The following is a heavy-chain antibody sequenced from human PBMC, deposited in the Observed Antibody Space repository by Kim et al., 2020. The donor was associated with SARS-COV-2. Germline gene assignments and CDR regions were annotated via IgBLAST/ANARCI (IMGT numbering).Heavy chain of an antibody. CDR3: ASGDNWTYYYYYSMDV. CDR1: GGTFSSYA. J-gene: IGHJ6*02. Sequence: SVKVSCKASGGTFSSYAISWVRQAPGQGLEWMGGIIPIFGTANYAQKFQGRVTITADESTSTAYMELSSLRSEDTAVYYCASGDNWTYYYYYSMDVWGQGTTVTVSS. V-gene: IGHV1-69*13. CDR2: IIPIFGTA. D-gene: IGHD1-20*01.